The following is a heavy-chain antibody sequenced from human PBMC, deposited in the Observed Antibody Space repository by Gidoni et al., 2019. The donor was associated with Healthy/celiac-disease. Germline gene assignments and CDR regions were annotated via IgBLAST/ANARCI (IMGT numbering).Heavy chain of an antibody. CDR3: ARVGIAASFDY. V-gene: IGHV3-53*02. D-gene: IGHD6-13*01. CDR2: IYSGGST. Sequence: EVQLVETGGGLIQPGGSLRLSCAASGLTVSSNYMSWVRQAPGKGLEWVSVIYSGGSTYYADSVKGRFTISRDNSKNTLYLQMNSLRAEDTAVYYCARVGIAASFDYWGQGTLVTVSS. CDR1: GLTVSSNY. J-gene: IGHJ4*02.